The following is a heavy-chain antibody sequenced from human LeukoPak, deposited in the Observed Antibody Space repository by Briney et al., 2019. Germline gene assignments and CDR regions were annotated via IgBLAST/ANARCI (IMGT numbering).Heavy chain of an antibody. D-gene: IGHD1-26*01. CDR2: IYYSGST. J-gene: IGHJ4*02. V-gene: IGHV4-59*01. Sequence: SETLSLTCTVSGGSISSYYWSWIRQPPGKGLEWIGNIYYSGSTNYNPSLKSRVTISVDTSKNQFSLKLSSVTAADTAVYYCARGEWDLLFDYWGQGTLVTVSS. CDR3: ARGEWDLLFDY. CDR1: GGSISSYY.